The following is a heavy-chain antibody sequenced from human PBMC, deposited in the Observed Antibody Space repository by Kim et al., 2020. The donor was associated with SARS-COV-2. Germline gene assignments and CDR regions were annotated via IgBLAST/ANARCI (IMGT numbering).Heavy chain of an antibody. Sequence: GGSLRLSCAASGFTFSRYDMHWVRQATGKGLEWVSVIGTAGDTYYPGSVKGRFTISRENAKNSLYLQMNSLRAGDTAVYYCARAEYGGNYYYYYGMDVWGQGPTFTVSS. CDR1: GFTFSRYD. CDR2: IGTAGDT. J-gene: IGHJ6*02. D-gene: IGHD4-17*01. V-gene: IGHV3-13*01. CDR3: ARAEYGGNYYYYYGMDV.